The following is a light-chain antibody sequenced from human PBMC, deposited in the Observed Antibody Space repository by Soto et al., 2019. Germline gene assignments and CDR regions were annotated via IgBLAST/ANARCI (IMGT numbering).Light chain of an antibody. CDR3: QQSYSTPPIT. J-gene: IGKJ5*01. CDR2: AAS. Sequence: DVQMSQPPSTPSASVGDRVTITCRASQSMNNLLAWYQQKPGKAPKFLIYAASSLQSGVPSRFSGSGSGTDFTLTISSLQPEDFATYYCQQSYSTPPITFGQGTRLEIK. CDR1: QSMNNL. V-gene: IGKV1-39*01.